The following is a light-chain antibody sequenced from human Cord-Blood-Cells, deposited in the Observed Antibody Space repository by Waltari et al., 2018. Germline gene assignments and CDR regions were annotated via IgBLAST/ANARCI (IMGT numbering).Light chain of an antibody. V-gene: IGLV2-14*01. CDR2: DVS. CDR3: SSYTSSSTYV. Sequence: QSALTQPASVSGSPGQSITISCTGTSSDVGGYNYVSWYQQHQGKAPKLMIYDVSKRPSGVSNRFSGSKPGNTASLTISGLQAEDEADYYCSSYTSSSTYVFGTVTKVTVL. CDR1: SSDVGGYNY. J-gene: IGLJ1*01.